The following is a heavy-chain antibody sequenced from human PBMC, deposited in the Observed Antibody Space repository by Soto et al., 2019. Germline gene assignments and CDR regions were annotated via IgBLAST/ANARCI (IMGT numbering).Heavy chain of an antibody. D-gene: IGHD3-3*01. Sequence: ASVKVSCKASGYTFTGYYMHWVRQAPGQGLEWMGWINPNSGGTNYAQKFQGRVTMTRDTSISTAYMELSRLRSDDTAVYYCALGDFWSGPKVGYYYYGMDVWGQGTTVTVSS. V-gene: IGHV1-2*02. CDR3: ALGDFWSGPKVGYYYYGMDV. J-gene: IGHJ6*02. CDR2: INPNSGGT. CDR1: GYTFTGYY.